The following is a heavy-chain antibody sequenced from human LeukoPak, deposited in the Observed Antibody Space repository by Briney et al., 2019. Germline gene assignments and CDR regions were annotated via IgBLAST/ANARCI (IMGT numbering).Heavy chain of an antibody. CDR3: ASVSSGYYFDY. CDR2: ISSSSSYT. D-gene: IGHD3-22*01. CDR1: GFTFSDYY. Sequence: PGGSLRLSCAASGFTFSDYYMSWIRQAPGKGLEWVSYISSSSSYTNYADSVKGRFTVSRDNAKNSLYLQMNSLRGEDTAVYYCASVSSGYYFDYWGQGTLVTVSS. V-gene: IGHV3-11*03. J-gene: IGHJ4*02.